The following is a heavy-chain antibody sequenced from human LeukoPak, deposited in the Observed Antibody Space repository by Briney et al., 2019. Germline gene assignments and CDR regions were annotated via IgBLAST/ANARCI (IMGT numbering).Heavy chain of an antibody. CDR2: IYYSRNT. V-gene: IGHV4-39*01. J-gene: IGHJ5*02. CDR1: GGPISGSSYY. D-gene: IGHD2-15*01. Sequence: SETRSLTCTVSGGPISGSSYYWGWIRQPPGKGLEWIGSIYYSRNTYYSPSLKSRVTISVDTSKNQFSLELSSVTAADTAVYYCARLTQYCSGGNCYLWGQGTLVTVSS. CDR3: ARLTQYCSGGNCYL.